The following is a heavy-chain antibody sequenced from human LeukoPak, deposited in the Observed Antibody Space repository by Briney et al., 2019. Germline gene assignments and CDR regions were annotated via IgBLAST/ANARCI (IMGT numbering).Heavy chain of an antibody. D-gene: IGHD3-22*01. CDR2: IYYSGST. J-gene: IGHJ4*02. CDR1: GGSISNYH. V-gene: IGHV4-59*01. Sequence: SETLSLTCTVSGGSISNYHWSWIRQPPGKGLEWIGYIYYSGSTNYNPSLKSRVTISVDTSKNQFSLKLSSVTAADTAVYYCARTDNSGYHDYWGQGTLVTVSS. CDR3: ARTDNSGYHDY.